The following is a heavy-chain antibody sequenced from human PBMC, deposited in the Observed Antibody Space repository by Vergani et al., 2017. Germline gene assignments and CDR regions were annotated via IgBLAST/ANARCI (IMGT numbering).Heavy chain of an antibody. D-gene: IGHD2-2*01. J-gene: IGHJ6*02. Sequence: VQLVQSGAEVKKPGESLKISCKGSGYSFTSYWIGWVRQMPGKGLEWMGIIYPGDSDTRYSPSFQGQVTISADKSISTAYLQWSSLKASDTAMYYCARYPVVPAANWYYYYGMDVWGQGTTVTVSS. CDR2: IYPGDSDT. V-gene: IGHV5-51*01. CDR3: ARYPVVPAANWYYYYGMDV. CDR1: GYSFTSYW.